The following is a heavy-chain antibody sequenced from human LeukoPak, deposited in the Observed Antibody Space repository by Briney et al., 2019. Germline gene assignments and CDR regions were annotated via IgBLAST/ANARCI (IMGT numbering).Heavy chain of an antibody. CDR2: IIPIVDTT. Sequence: SVKVSCKASGGIFSAYAINWVRQAPGQGLEWIGGIIPIVDTTNYAQKFQGRVTISADESTSTAYMDLTSLRSEDTAVYFCARAYSGYGGYFDYWGRGTLVTVSS. CDR3: ARAYSGYGGYFDY. CDR1: GGIFSAYA. J-gene: IGHJ4*02. V-gene: IGHV1-69*13. D-gene: IGHD5-12*01.